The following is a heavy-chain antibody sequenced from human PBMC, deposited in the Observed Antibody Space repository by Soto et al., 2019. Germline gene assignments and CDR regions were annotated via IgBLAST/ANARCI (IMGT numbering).Heavy chain of an antibody. V-gene: IGHV3-21*04. CDR3: ARDGVGSLGSYGMDV. D-gene: IGHD2-8*01. CDR2: ISGSTI. J-gene: IGHJ6*02. Sequence: GGSLRLSCAASGFTFSSYAMSWVRQAPGKGLEWVSAISGSTIYYADSVKGRFTISRDNAKNSLYLQMNSLRAEDTAVYYCARDGVGSLGSYGMDVWGQGTTVTVSS. CDR1: GFTFSSYA.